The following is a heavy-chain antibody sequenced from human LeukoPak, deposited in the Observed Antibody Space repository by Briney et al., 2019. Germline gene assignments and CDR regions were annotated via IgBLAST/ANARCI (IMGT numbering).Heavy chain of an antibody. CDR2: TYYRSKWYN. V-gene: IGHV6-1*01. D-gene: IGHD6-19*01. Sequence: SQTLSLTCAISRDSVSSINGAWNWIRQSPSRGLEWLGRTYYRSKWYNDYAIFMKGRITINPDASKNQFSLQLNSVTPEDTAVYYCARDVGNSGWYTFDYWGQGTLVTVSS. CDR1: RDSVSSINGA. J-gene: IGHJ4*02. CDR3: ARDVGNSGWYTFDY.